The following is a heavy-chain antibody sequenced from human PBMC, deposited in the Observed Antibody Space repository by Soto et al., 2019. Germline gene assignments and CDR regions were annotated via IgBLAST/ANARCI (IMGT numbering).Heavy chain of an antibody. D-gene: IGHD3-3*01. CDR3: AKDTGYYDFWSGYYPDAFDI. J-gene: IGHJ3*02. Sequence: GGSLRLSCAASGFTFSSYAMSWVRQAPGKGLEWDSAISGSGGSTYYADSVKGRFTISRDNSKNTLYLQMNSLRAEDTAVYYCAKDTGYYDFWSGYYPDAFDIWGQGTMVTVSS. CDR2: ISGSGGST. CDR1: GFTFSSYA. V-gene: IGHV3-23*01.